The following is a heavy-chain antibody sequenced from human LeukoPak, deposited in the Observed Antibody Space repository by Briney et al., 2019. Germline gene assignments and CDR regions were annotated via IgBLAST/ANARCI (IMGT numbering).Heavy chain of an antibody. Sequence: LAGRSLRLSCAASGFTFSSYGMHWVRQAPGKGLEWVAVIWYDGSDKYYADSVKGQFTISRDNSKNTLYLQMNSLRAEDTAVYYCAKDKDYGYYMDVWGKGTTVTVSS. CDR3: AKDKDYGYYMDV. CDR1: GFTFSSYG. V-gene: IGHV3-33*06. J-gene: IGHJ6*03. CDR2: IWYDGSDK. D-gene: IGHD3-16*01.